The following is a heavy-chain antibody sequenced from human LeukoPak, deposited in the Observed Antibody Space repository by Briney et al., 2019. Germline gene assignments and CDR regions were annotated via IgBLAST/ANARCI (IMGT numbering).Heavy chain of an antibody. CDR2: IYYSGST. J-gene: IGHJ6*02. CDR1: GGSISSYY. V-gene: IGHV4-59*08. Sequence: SETLSLTCTVSGGSISSYYWSWIRQPPGKGLEWIGYIYYSGSTNYNPSLKSRVTISVDTSKNQFSLKLSFVTAADTAVYYCTRSGLDSRYYFGMDVWGQGTTVTVSS. CDR3: TRSGLDSRYYFGMDV. D-gene: IGHD5-12*01.